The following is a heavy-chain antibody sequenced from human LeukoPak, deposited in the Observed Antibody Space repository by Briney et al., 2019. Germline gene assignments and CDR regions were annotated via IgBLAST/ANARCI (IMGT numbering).Heavy chain of an antibody. V-gene: IGHV4-59*01. J-gene: IGHJ4*02. CDR3: AGGSSWYHAFDY. CDR1: GGTISSYY. CDR2: IYYSRST. Sequence: PSETLSLTCTVSGGTISSYYWSWIWQPPGKGLEWIGYIYYSRSTNYNPSLKSRVTITVDTSKNQFPLKLSSVTAADTAVYYCAGGSSWYHAFDYWGKGSLVTVSS. D-gene: IGHD6-13*01.